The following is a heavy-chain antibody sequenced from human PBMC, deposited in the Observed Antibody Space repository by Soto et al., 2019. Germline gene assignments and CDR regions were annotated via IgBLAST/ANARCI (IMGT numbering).Heavy chain of an antibody. D-gene: IGHD5-18*01. CDR1: GGTFSSYA. Sequence: ASVKVSCKASGGTFSSYAISWVRQAPGQGLEWMGGIIPIFGTANYAQKFQGRVTITADESTSTAYMELSSLRSEDTAVYYCARDTGYSYGYFGDRVGFDDWGQGSLVTVSS. J-gene: IGHJ4*02. V-gene: IGHV1-69*13. CDR3: ARDTGYSYGYFGDRVGFDD. CDR2: IIPIFGTA.